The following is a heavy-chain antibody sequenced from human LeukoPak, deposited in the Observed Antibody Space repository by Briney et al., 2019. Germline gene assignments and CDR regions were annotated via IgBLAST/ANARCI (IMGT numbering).Heavy chain of an antibody. D-gene: IGHD5-18*01. V-gene: IGHV3-30*18. CDR1: GFTFSSYG. CDR3: AKDTAMGY. CDR2: ISYDGSNK. Sequence: GRSLRLSCAASGFTFSSYGMHWVRQAPGKGLEWVAVISYDGSNKYYADSVKGRFTISRDNSKNTLYLQMSSLRAEDTAVYYCAKDTAMGYWGQGTLVTVSS. J-gene: IGHJ4*02.